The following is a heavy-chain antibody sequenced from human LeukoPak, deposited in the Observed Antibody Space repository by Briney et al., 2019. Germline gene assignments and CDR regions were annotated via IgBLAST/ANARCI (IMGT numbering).Heavy chain of an antibody. J-gene: IGHJ6*03. CDR2: ISSSSSYI. V-gene: IGHV3-21*01. CDR3: ARGPGTGQDYYYYYMDV. CDR1: GFTFSSYS. Sequence: GGSLRLSCAASGFTFSSYSMNWVRQAPGKGLEWVSSISSSSSYIYYADSVKGRFTISRDNAKNPLYLQMNSLRAEDTAVYYCARGPGTGQDYYYYYMDVWGKGTTVTVSS. D-gene: IGHD3/OR15-3a*01.